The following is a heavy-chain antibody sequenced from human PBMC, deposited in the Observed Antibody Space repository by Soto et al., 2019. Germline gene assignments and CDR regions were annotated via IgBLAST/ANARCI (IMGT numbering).Heavy chain of an antibody. Sequence: TLSLTCTVSVGSISSGDYYWSWIRQPPGKGLEWIGYIYYSGSTYYNPSLKSRVTISVDTSKNQFSLKLSSVTAADTAVYYCARAKWTRFHLYDFRSGPNWFDPWGQGTLVTVSS. J-gene: IGHJ5*02. D-gene: IGHD3-3*01. CDR3: ARAKWTRFHLYDFRSGPNWFDP. CDR1: VGSISSGDYY. CDR2: IYYSGST. V-gene: IGHV4-30-4*01.